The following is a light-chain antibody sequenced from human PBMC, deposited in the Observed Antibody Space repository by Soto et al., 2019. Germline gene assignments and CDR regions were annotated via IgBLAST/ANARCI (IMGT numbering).Light chain of an antibody. V-gene: IGKV1-5*03. Sequence: DIQMTQSPSTLSASVGDRVTITCRASQSVSNWMARYQQKPGKAPKLPIYQASNLETGVSSRFSGGGSGTDFTLTINSLEPDDFPTYYCQHYNGYPFTFGPGTKVDIK. CDR2: QAS. CDR3: QHYNGYPFT. J-gene: IGKJ3*01. CDR1: QSVSNW.